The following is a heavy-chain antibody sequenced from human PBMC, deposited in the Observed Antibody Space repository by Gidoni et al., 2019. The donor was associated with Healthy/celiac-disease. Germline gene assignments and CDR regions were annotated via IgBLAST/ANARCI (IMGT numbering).Heavy chain of an antibody. Sequence: FLQPRGSLSLSCAASGFTFSSYALSWVRQAPGKGLEWVSAISGSGGSTYYADSVKGRFTISRDNSKNTLYLQMNSLRAEDTAVYYCAKVPLVTTEEGPFDYWGQGTLVTVSS. CDR3: AKVPLVTTEEGPFDY. J-gene: IGHJ4*02. D-gene: IGHD4-17*01. CDR2: ISGSGGST. V-gene: IGHV3-23*01. CDR1: GFTFSSYA.